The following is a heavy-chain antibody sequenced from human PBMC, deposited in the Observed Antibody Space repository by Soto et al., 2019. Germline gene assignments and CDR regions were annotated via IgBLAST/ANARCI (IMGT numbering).Heavy chain of an antibody. CDR2: IIPIFGTA. CDR1: GGTFSSYA. J-gene: IGHJ6*02. D-gene: IGHD3-22*01. V-gene: IGHV1-69*01. Sequence: QVQLVQSGAEVKKPGSSVKVSCKASGGTFSSYAISWVRQAPRQGLEWMGGIIPIFGTANYAQKFQGRVTITADESTSTAYMELSSLRSEDTAVYYCARVIARHYYDSRKVLSGMDVWGQGTTVTVSS. CDR3: ARVIARHYYDSRKVLSGMDV.